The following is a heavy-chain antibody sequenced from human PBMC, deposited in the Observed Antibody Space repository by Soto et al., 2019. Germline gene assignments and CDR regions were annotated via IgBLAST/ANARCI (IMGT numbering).Heavy chain of an antibody. CDR3: AATSGYAYYYYMDV. Sequence: SVKVSCKASGFTFTSSAMQWVRQARGQRLEWIGWIVVGSGNTNYAQKFQERVTITRDMSTSTAYMELSSLRSEDTAVYYCAATSGYAYYYYMDVWGKGTTVTVSS. CDR2: IVVGSGNT. V-gene: IGHV1-58*02. CDR1: GFTFTSSA. D-gene: IGHD5-12*01. J-gene: IGHJ6*03.